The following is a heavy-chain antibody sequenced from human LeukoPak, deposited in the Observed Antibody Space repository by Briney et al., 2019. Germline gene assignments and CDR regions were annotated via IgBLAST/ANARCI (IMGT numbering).Heavy chain of an antibody. CDR3: TRSLPIVGAPYCFDY. D-gene: IGHD1-26*01. CDR1: GFTFSGST. J-gene: IGHJ4*02. Sequence: GGSLRLSCAASGFTFSGSTMHWVRQASGKGLEWVGRIRSKANSYATAYAASVKGRFTISRDDSKNTAYLQMNSLKTEDTAVYYCTRSLPIVGAPYCFDYWGQGTLVTVSS. CDR2: IRSKANSYAT. V-gene: IGHV3-73*01.